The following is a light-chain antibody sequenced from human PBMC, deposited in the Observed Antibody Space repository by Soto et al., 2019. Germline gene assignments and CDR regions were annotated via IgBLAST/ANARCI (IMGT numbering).Light chain of an antibody. CDR2: GTS. Sequence: DIVLTQSPGTLSLSPGERATLSCRASQSVATKFFTWSQQRPGQAPRVLIYGTSTRATGIPERFSGSGSGTDFTLTISRLEPEDFAVYYCQQYTSSSGYTFGQGTKLEIK. J-gene: IGKJ2*01. V-gene: IGKV3-20*01. CDR1: QSVATKF. CDR3: QQYTSSSGYT.